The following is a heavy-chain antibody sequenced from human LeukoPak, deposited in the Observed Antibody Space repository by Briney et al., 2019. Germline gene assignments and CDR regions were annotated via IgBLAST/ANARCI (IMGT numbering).Heavy chain of an antibody. CDR2: IYYSGST. V-gene: IGHV4-59*01. D-gene: IGHD3-10*01. CDR1: GGSFSSYY. Sequence: SETLSLTCTVSGGSFSSYYWSWIRQPPGKGLEWIGYIYYSGSTNYNPSLMSRVTILVNTTKNQFSLKLSSVTAADTAVYYCARGQFSYGSGSYYYYYYYMDVWGKGTTVTISS. J-gene: IGHJ6*03. CDR3: ARGQFSYGSGSYYYYYYYMDV.